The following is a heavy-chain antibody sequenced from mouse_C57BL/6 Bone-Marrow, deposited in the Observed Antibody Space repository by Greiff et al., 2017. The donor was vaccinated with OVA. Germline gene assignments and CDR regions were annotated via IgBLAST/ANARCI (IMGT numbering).Heavy chain of an antibody. CDR2: IYPGNSDT. Sequence: VQLKQSGTVLARPGASVKMSCKTSGYTFTSYWMHWVKQRPGQGLEWIGAIYPGNSDTSYNQKFKGQAKLTAVTSASTAYMELSSLTNEDSAVYYCTRPLITTVVATKDWYFDVWGTGTTVTVSS. CDR1: GYTFTSYW. CDR3: TRPLITTVVATKDWYFDV. D-gene: IGHD1-1*01. J-gene: IGHJ1*03. V-gene: IGHV1-5*01.